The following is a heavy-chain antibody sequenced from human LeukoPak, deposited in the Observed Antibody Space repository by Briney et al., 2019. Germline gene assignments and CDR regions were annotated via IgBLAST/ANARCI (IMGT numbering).Heavy chain of an antibody. D-gene: IGHD3-3*01. J-gene: IGHJ6*02. CDR2: ISGDGGST. Sequence: PGGSLRLSCAASGFTFDDYAMHWVRQAPGKGLEWVSHISGDGGSTYYADSVKGRFTISRDNSKNSLYLQMNSLRTEDTALYYCAKDLNYDFWSGYYDRRGYYGMDVWGQGTTVTVSS. CDR1: GFTFDDYA. CDR3: AKDLNYDFWSGYYDRRGYYGMDV. V-gene: IGHV3-43*02.